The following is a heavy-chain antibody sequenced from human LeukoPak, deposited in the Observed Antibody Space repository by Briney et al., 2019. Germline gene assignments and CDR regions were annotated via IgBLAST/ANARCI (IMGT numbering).Heavy chain of an antibody. CDR1: GFTFNSCT. V-gene: IGHV3-7*03. CDR3: AVLEGLS. CDR2: INQDGTEK. J-gene: IGHJ4*02. Sequence: PGGSLRLSCAASGFTFNSCTMSWVRQAPGKGLDWVANINQDGTEKYYAHSVRGRFTISRDNAKNSVQLQMNNLRAEDTALYYCAVLEGLSWGQGTLVTVSS. D-gene: IGHD3-3*02.